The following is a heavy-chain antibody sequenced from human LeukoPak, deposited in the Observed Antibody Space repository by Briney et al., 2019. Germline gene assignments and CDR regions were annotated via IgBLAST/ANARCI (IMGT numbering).Heavy chain of an antibody. V-gene: IGHV1-69*05. CDR3: ARNIAETVSDCWFDP. CDR2: IIPIFGTA. CDR1: GGTFSSYA. Sequence: SVKVSCKASGGTFSSYAISWVRQAPGQGLEWMGGIIPIFGTANYAQKFQGRVTITTDESTSTAYMELSSLRSEDTAVYYCARNIAETVSDCWFDPWGQGTLVTVSS. D-gene: IGHD2-21*02. J-gene: IGHJ5*02.